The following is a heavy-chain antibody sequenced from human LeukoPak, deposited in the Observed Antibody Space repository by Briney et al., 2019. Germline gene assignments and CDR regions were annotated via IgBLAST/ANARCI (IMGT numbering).Heavy chain of an antibody. V-gene: IGHV3-30-3*01. CDR3: ARVSDDSGWNFDY. D-gene: IGHD6-19*01. CDR1: GFTFSTYP. Sequence: GGSLRLSCAASGFTFSTYPMHWVRQAPGKGLEWVAVISYDGNKKYYADSVKGRFTISRDNSKNTLYLQMNSLRVEDTAVYYCARVSDDSGWNFDYWGQGTLVTVSS. J-gene: IGHJ4*02. CDR2: ISYDGNKK.